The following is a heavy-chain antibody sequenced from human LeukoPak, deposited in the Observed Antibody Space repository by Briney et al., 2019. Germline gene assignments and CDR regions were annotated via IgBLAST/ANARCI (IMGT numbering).Heavy chain of an antibody. CDR3: AKSPDLYYDILTGYWNYFDY. D-gene: IGHD3-9*01. Sequence: PGGSLRLSCAASGFTFSSYAMSWVRQAPGKGLEWVSAISGSGGSTYYADSVKGRFTISRDNSKNTLYLQMNSLRAEDTAVYYCAKSPDLYYDILTGYWNYFDYWGQGTLVTVSS. CDR2: ISGSGGST. V-gene: IGHV3-23*01. J-gene: IGHJ4*02. CDR1: GFTFSSYA.